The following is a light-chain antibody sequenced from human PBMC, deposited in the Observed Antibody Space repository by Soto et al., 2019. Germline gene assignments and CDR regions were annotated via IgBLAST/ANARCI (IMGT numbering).Light chain of an antibody. V-gene: IGLV1-44*01. CDR2: SNT. CDR1: SSNIGSHT. CDR3: AAWDDSLNGVV. Sequence: QSVLTQPPSASGTPGQTIAMSCSGGSSNIGSHTVNWYQQLPGTAPRLLIYSNTQRPSGVPDRFPGSKSGTSASLAISGLQSEYEGDYYCAAWDDSLNGVVFGGGTKLTVL. J-gene: IGLJ2*01.